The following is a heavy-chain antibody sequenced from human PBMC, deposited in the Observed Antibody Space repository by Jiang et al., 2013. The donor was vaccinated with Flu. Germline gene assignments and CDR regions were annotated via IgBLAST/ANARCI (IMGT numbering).Heavy chain of an antibody. D-gene: IGHD3-3*01. Sequence: GAEVKKPGASVKVSCKASGYTFTSYDINWVRQATGQGLEWMGWMNPNSGNTGYAQKFQGRVTMTRNTSISTAYMELSSLRSEDTAVYYCARGTRFTSFWSGYYHYYVRYGRLGP. CDR3: ARGTRFTSFWSGYYHYYVRYGR. CDR2: MNPNSGNT. CDR1: GYTFTSYD. J-gene: IGHJ6*02. V-gene: IGHV1-8*01.